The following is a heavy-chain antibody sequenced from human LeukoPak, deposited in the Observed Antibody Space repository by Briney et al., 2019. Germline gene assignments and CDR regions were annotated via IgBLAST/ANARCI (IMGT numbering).Heavy chain of an antibody. CDR2: ISAYNGNT. CDR1: GYTFTSYG. Sequence: ASVNVSFKASGYTFTSYGISWVRQAPGQGLEWMGWISAYNGNTNYAQKLQGRVTMTTDTSTSTAYMELRSLRSDDTAVYYCARAGGSEQQLEGDAFDIWGQGTMVTVSS. J-gene: IGHJ3*02. V-gene: IGHV1-18*01. D-gene: IGHD6-13*01. CDR3: ARAGGSEQQLEGDAFDI.